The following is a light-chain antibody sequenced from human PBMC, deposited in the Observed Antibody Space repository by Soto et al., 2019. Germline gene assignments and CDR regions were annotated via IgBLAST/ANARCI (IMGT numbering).Light chain of an antibody. CDR3: SSYTISRVV. V-gene: IGLV2-14*01. CDR1: SSDVGGYNY. J-gene: IGLJ2*01. Sequence: QSALTQPASVSGSPGQSITISCTGTSSDVGGYNYVSWYQQHPGKAPKLMIYDVSNRPSGVSNRFSGSKSGNTASLTISGLQAEDEADYYCSSYTISRVVFGGGTKVTVL. CDR2: DVS.